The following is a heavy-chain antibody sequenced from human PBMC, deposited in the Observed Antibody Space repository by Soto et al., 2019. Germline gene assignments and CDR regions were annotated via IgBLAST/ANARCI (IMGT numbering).Heavy chain of an antibody. CDR1: AFTFSSYA. Sequence: GGSLRLSCAASAFTFSSYAMSWVRQAPGKGLDWVSAISGSGGSTYYAGSVKGRFTISRDNSKNTLYLQMNSLRAEDTAVYYCAKERRDGYNKGFDYWGQGTLVTVSS. J-gene: IGHJ4*02. V-gene: IGHV3-23*01. CDR3: AKERRDGYNKGFDY. CDR2: ISGSGGST. D-gene: IGHD5-12*01.